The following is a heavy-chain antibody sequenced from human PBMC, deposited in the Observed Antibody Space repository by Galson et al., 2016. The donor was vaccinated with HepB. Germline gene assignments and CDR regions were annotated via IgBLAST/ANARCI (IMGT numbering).Heavy chain of an antibody. Sequence: LEWMGWMNPNSDNSGYAQRFQGRVTMTRHTSMSTAYMELSSLRSDDTAVYFCARGRGISYYGFWSGYSLDYWGQGTLVTVSS. V-gene: IGHV1-8*01. J-gene: IGHJ4*02. CDR2: MNPNSDNS. D-gene: IGHD3-3*01. CDR3: ARGRGISYYGFWSGYSLDY.